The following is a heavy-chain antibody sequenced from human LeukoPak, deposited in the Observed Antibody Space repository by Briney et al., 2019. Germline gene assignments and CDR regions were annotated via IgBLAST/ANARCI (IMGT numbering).Heavy chain of an antibody. CDR1: GDSISNYH. CDR3: ARDVGASYFYDSEDYSRLGGNYYYYGMDV. Sequence: PSGTLSLTCTVSGDSISNYHWAWIRQPPGKGLEWIGYIYFNGDTTYNPSLMSRVAMSIDTSRGQFSLKLTSVTPADTAVYYCARDVGASYFYDSEDYSRLGGNYYYYGMDVWGRGTTVTVSS. J-gene: IGHJ6*04. CDR2: IYFNGDT. D-gene: IGHD3-10*01. V-gene: IGHV4-59*13.